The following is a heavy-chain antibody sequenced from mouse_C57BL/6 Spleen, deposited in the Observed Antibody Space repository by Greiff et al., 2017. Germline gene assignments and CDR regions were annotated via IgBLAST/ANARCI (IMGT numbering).Heavy chain of an antibody. CDR3: AIEADGYPYYYAMDY. V-gene: IGHV1-74*01. J-gene: IGHJ4*01. CDR2: IHPSDSDT. CDR1: GYTFTSYW. Sequence: QVQLQQPGAELVKPGASVKVSCKASGYTFTSYWMHWVKQRPGQGLEWIGRIHPSDSDTNYNQKFKGKATLTVDKSSSTAYMQLSSLTSEDSAVYYCAIEADGYPYYYAMDYWGQGTSVTVSS. D-gene: IGHD2-3*01.